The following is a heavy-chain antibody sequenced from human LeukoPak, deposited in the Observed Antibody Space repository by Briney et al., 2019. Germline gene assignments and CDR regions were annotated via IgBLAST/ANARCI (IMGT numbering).Heavy chain of an antibody. CDR2: INHSGST. J-gene: IGHJ3*02. Sequence: SETLSLTCAVYGGSFSGYYWSWIRQPPGKGLEWIGEINHSGSTNYNPSLKSRVTISVDTSKNQFSLKLSSVTAADTAAYYCARGKGYSYGKTDAFDIWGQGTMVTVSS. CDR1: GGSFSGYY. CDR3: ARGKGYSYGKTDAFDI. D-gene: IGHD5-18*01. V-gene: IGHV4-34*01.